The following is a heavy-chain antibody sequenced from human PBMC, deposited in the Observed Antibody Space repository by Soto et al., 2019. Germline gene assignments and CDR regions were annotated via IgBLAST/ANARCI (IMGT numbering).Heavy chain of an antibody. CDR3: AHRGVGGSYFSWFDP. D-gene: IGHD1-26*01. CDR2: IFSNDEK. CDR1: GFSLSTARMG. V-gene: IGHV2-26*01. J-gene: IGHJ5*02. Sequence: SGPTLVNPTETLTLTCTVSGFSLSTARMGVSWIRQPPGKALEWLAHIFSNDEKCYSTSLKTRLTITKDTSKNQVVLTMTNMDPVDTATYYCAHRGVGGSYFSWFDPWGQGTLVTVSS.